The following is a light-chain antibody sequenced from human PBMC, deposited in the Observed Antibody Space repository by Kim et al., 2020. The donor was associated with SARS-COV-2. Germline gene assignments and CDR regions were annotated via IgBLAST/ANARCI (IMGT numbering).Light chain of an antibody. Sequence: ASVGDRVSMTCRTSQSVGTDLQWYQQKPGKAPKLLIYGASSLQGGGPARFTGSGSGTDFTLTISSLQPEDSATYFCQQSYSAPRTFGQGTKVDIK. CDR1: QSVGTD. V-gene: IGKV1-39*01. J-gene: IGKJ1*01. CDR3: QQSYSAPRT. CDR2: GAS.